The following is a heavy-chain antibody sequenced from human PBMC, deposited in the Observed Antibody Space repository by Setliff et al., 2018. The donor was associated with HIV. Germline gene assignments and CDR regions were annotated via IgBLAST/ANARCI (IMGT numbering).Heavy chain of an antibody. CDR3: ARGVQAQFVLMSYVKGRFDP. V-gene: IGHV4-4*02. Sequence: PSETLSLTCAVSGGSISSNNWWGWVRQPPGRGLEWIGEIYHSGRTNYNPSLKSRVSISVDKSKNQLSLKLSSVTAADTAKYFCARGVQAQFVLMSYVKGRFDPWGQGTQVTVSS. CDR2: IYHSGRT. J-gene: IGHJ5*02. D-gene: IGHD2-8*01. CDR1: GGSISSNNW.